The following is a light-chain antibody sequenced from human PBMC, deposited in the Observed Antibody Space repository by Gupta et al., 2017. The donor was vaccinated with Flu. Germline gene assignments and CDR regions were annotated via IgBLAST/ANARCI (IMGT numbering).Light chain of an antibody. V-gene: IGKV1-5*03. CDR3: QQDYLYPLT. CDR2: EAS. Sequence: PSTLSASVGDTVAITCRASQNVFSWLAWYQQKPGKAPKLLMYEASKLGSGVPSRFSGSGSGTEFTLSINGLQPDDFATYYCQQDYLYPLTFGPGTKVDL. CDR1: QNVFSW. J-gene: IGKJ3*01.